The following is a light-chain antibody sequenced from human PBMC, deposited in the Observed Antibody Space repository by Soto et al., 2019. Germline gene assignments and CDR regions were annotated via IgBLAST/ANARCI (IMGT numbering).Light chain of an antibody. CDR3: QQYGSSPAT. CDR1: QSISSSY. V-gene: IGKV3-20*01. J-gene: IGKJ4*01. CDR2: GGS. Sequence: EIVLTQSPGTLSLSPGERATLSCRARQSISSSYFAWYQQKPGQAPRLLIYGGSSRATGIPDRFSGSGSGTDFTLTISRLEPEDIAVYYCQQYGSSPATFGGGTKVDIK.